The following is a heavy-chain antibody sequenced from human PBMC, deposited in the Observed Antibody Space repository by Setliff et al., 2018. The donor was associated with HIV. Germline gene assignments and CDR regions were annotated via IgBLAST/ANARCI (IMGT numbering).Heavy chain of an antibody. CDR1: GFNINTYW. V-gene: IGHV3-7*03. CDR2: IKEDGSEK. Sequence: PGGSLRLSCAASGFNINTYWMGWVRQGPGKGLEWVANIKEDGSEKYYVDSVKGRFTISRDNAKNSLYLQVNNLRAEDTAVYYCARGPSSSSWYASSGYFQHWGQGTLVTVSS. CDR3: ARGPSSSSWYASSGYFQH. J-gene: IGHJ1*01. D-gene: IGHD6-13*01.